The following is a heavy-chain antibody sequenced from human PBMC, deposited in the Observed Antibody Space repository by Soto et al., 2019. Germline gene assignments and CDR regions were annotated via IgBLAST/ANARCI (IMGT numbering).Heavy chain of an antibody. J-gene: IGHJ6*02. CDR3: AKDTGYSTGLSYYGMDV. Sequence: RGSLRLSCEVSGLSVTNNYLHWVRQAPGTGLEWGAIISFHGTDKNYVDSVKGRFTISRDNSKNTLYLQMNSLRAEDTAVYYCAKDTGYSTGLSYYGMDVWGQGTTVTVSS. D-gene: IGHD5-18*01. CDR2: ISFHGTDK. V-gene: IGHV3-30*18. CDR1: GLSVTNNY.